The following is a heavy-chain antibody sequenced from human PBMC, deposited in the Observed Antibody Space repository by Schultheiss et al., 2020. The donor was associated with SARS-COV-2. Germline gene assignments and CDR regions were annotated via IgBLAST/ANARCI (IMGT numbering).Heavy chain of an antibody. D-gene: IGHD2-15*01. V-gene: IGHV1-2*06. Sequence: GESLKISCKASGYTFTGYYMHWVRQAPGQGLEWMGRINPNSGGTNYALKLQGRVTMTEDTSTDTAYMELRSLRSDDTAVYYCAGGRDCSGGSCYSDWFDPWGQGTLVTVSS. CDR2: INPNSGGT. CDR3: AGGRDCSGGSCYSDWFDP. CDR1: GYTFTGYY. J-gene: IGHJ5*02.